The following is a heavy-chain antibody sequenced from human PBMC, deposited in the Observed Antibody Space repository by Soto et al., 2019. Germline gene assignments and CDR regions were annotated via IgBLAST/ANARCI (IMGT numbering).Heavy chain of an antibody. J-gene: IGHJ6*02. V-gene: IGHV4-59*01. CDR1: GGSISSYY. Sequence: PSETLSLTCTVSGGSISSYYWSWIRQPPGKGLEWIGSIYKSGSTNYNPSLKSRVTISVDTSRNQFSLKLTSVTAADTAVYYCARERHSGTWDHYYGMDVWGQGTTVTVSS. CDR2: IYKSGST. CDR3: ARERHSGTWDHYYGMDV. D-gene: IGHD1-26*01.